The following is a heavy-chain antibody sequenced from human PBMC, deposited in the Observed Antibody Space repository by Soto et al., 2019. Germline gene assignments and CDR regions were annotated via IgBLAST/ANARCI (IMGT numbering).Heavy chain of an antibody. CDR3: AGRFLEWLPEYYMDV. D-gene: IGHD3-3*01. V-gene: IGHV3-53*04. CDR2: IYSGGST. CDR1: GFTVSSNY. Sequence: GGSLRLSCAASGFTVSSNYMSWVRQAPGKGLEWVSVIYSGGSTYYADSVKGRFTISRHNSKNTLYLQMNSLRAEDTAVYYCAGRFLEWLPEYYMDVWGKGTTVTVSS. J-gene: IGHJ6*03.